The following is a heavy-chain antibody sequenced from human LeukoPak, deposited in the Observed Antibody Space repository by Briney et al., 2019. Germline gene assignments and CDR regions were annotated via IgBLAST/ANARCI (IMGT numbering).Heavy chain of an antibody. Sequence: SETLSLTCAVSGYSISSGYYWGWIRQPPGKGLEWIGSIYRSGSTYYNPSLKSRVTISVDTSKNQFSLKLSSVTAADTAVYYCARASITMVRGVINPMMTLCGAIDYWGQGTLVTVSS. CDR1: GYSISSGYY. D-gene: IGHD3-10*01. CDR3: ARASITMVRGVINPMMTLCGAIDY. CDR2: IYRSGST. J-gene: IGHJ4*02. V-gene: IGHV4-38-2*01.